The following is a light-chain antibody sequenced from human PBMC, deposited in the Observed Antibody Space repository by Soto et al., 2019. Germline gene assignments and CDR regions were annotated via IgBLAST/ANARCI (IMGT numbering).Light chain of an antibody. CDR2: EVN. V-gene: IGLV2-14*01. J-gene: IGLJ1*01. CDR3: SSFTSGTSRYV. Sequence: QSALTQPASVSGSPGQSVTISCTGTSSDVGGFNYVSWYQQHPGKAPKLVIFEVNNRPSGISNRFSGSKSDNTASLTISGLQAEDEADYYCSSFTSGTSRYVFGTGTKVTVL. CDR1: SSDVGGFNY.